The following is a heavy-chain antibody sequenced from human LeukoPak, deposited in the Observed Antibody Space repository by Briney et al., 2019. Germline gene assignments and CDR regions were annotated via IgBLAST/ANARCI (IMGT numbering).Heavy chain of an antibody. V-gene: IGHV3-23*01. CDR1: GFTFSSYA. CDR2: ISGSGGST. Sequence: PGGSLRLSCAASGFTFSSYAMSWVRQAPGKGLEWDSAISGSGGSTYYADSVKGRFTISRDNSKNTLYLQMNSLRAEDTAVYYCAKATFGVPDHLWFGELLYLYFDYWGQGTLVTVSS. CDR3: AKATFGVPDHLWFGELLYLYFDY. J-gene: IGHJ4*02. D-gene: IGHD3-10*01.